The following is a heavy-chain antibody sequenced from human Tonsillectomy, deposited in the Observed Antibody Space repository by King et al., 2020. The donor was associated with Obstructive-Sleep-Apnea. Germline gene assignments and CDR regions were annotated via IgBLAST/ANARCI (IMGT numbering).Heavy chain of an antibody. D-gene: IGHD3-10*01. CDR3: ARRSTAYASYFDY. CDR2: IYSGGST. J-gene: IGHJ4*02. CDR1: GGFVNSISYY. V-gene: IGHV4-39*01. Sequence: VQLQESGPGLVKPSETLSLTCTVSGGFVNSISYYWGWIRQPPGKGLEWIGNIYSGGSTYYNPSLKSRVTISVDSSKNQFSLNLSSVTAADTAIFYCARRSTAYASYFDYWGQGILVTVSS.